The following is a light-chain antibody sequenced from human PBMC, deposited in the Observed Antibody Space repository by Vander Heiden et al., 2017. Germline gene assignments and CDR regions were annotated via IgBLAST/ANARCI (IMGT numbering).Light chain of an antibody. CDR2: GAS. J-gene: IGKJ1*01. CDR1: QSVSSSY. Sequence: EIVLTQSPGTLYLSLGERATLSCRASQSVSSSYLAWYQQKPGQAPRLLIYGASSRATGIPDRFSGSGSGTDFTLTISRLEPEDFAVYYCQQYGSSPRTFGQGTKVEIK. V-gene: IGKV3-20*01. CDR3: QQYGSSPRT.